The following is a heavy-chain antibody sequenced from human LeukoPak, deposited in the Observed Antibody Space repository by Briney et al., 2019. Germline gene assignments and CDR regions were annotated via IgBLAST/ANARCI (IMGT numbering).Heavy chain of an antibody. CDR3: ARVPPYNSGYGGFDY. V-gene: IGHV4-59*01. J-gene: IGHJ4*02. Sequence: SETLSLTCSVSGGSISNYYWGWIRQPPGKGLEWIGYIYYSGSTYYNPSLKSRATISVDTSKNQFSLQLSSVAAADTAVYFCARVPPYNSGYGGFDYWGQGTLVTVSS. CDR1: GGSISNYY. D-gene: IGHD5-18*01. CDR2: IYYSGST.